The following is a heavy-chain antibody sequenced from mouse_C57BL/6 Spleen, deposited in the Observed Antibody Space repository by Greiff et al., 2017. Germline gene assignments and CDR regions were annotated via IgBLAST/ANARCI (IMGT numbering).Heavy chain of an antibody. V-gene: IGHV14-1*01. D-gene: IGHD3-1*01. J-gene: IGHJ2*01. CDR2: IDPEDGDP. Sequence: EVQLQESGAELVRPGASVTLSCTASGFNIKDYYLHWVKKRPEKGLEWIGRIDPEDGDPKYAPKFQGKATMTADTSSNAAYLQLSSLTSEDTAVYSCAHSPGWDYWGQGTTLTVSS. CDR3: AHSPGWDY. CDR1: GFNIKDYY.